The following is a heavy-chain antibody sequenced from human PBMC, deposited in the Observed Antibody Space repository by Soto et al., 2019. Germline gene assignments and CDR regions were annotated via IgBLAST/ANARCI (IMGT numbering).Heavy chain of an antibody. CDR3: ARFDSRVGWFDP. CDR2: IIPILGIA. Sequence: QVQLVQSGAEVKKPGSSVKVSCKASGGTFSSYTSSWVRQAPGQGLEWMGRIIPILGIANYAQKFQDRVTITADKSTSTAYMELSSLRSEDTAVYYCARFDSRVGWFDPWGQGTLVTVSS. J-gene: IGHJ5*02. CDR1: GGTFSSYT. V-gene: IGHV1-69*02. D-gene: IGHD1-26*01.